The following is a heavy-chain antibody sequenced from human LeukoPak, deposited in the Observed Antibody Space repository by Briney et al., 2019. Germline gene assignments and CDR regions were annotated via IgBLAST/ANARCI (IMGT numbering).Heavy chain of an antibody. D-gene: IGHD3-9*01. CDR3: ARGGILTGYYPLPLRY. Sequence: SETLSLTCTVSGYSISSGYYWGWIRQPPGKGLEWIGSIYHSGSTYYNPSLKSRVTISVDTSKNQFSLKLSSVTAADTAVYYCARGGILTGYYPLPLRYWGQGTLVTVSS. CDR2: IYHSGST. J-gene: IGHJ4*02. V-gene: IGHV4-38-2*02. CDR1: GYSISSGYY.